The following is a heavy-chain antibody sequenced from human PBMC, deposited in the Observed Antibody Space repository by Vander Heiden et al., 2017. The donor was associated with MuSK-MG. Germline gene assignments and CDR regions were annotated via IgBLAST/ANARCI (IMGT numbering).Heavy chain of an antibody. CDR1: GYTFSTYY. CDR2: LNPSGNST. Sequence: QVQLVQSGAEAKKPGASVKVSCKASGYTFSTYYVHWVRQAPGQGLEWMGVLNPSGNSTNYAQMFQGRVTMTRDTSTSTIYMELSSLKSEDTAVYYCASRDYGSGSTTWGQGTLVTVSS. D-gene: IGHD3-10*01. V-gene: IGHV1-46*01. J-gene: IGHJ5*02. CDR3: ASRDYGSGSTT.